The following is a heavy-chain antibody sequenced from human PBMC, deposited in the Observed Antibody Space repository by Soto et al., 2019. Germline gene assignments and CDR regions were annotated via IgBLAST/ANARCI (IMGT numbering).Heavy chain of an antibody. D-gene: IGHD2-21*01. CDR3: ARETSADSF. Sequence: EVQLVESGGGLVQPGGSLRLSCAASGFTFSNYWMVWVRQAPEKGPEWVATIKQDGSEKYYVDSVKGRFTISRDNTKNSLDLQMNSLRAEDTALYYCARETSADSFWGQGTLVTVSS. CDR2: IKQDGSEK. CDR1: GFTFSNYW. V-gene: IGHV3-7*01. J-gene: IGHJ4*02.